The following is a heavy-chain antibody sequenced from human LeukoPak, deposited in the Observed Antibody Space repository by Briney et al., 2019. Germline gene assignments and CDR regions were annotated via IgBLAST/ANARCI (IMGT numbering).Heavy chain of an antibody. J-gene: IGHJ4*02. D-gene: IGHD4-17*01. CDR2: ISSSSSYI. CDR3: ASPDYGDYVTVPLLN. Sequence: GCSLRLSCVASGFTFRSDSMNGVRQAPGKGVEGVSSISSSSSYIYYADSVKSPFTISRDNAKTSMYLQMNSLRREATAVYYCASPDYGDYVTVPLLNWGQGTLVTVSS. CDR1: GFTFRSDS. V-gene: IGHV3-21*01.